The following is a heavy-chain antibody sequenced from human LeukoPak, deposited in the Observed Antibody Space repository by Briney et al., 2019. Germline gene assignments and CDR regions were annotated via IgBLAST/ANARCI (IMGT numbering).Heavy chain of an antibody. J-gene: IGHJ4*02. CDR2: ISSSSSYI. CDR3: WVTEGIFDY. CDR1: GFTFDDYG. Sequence: AGGSLRLSCAASGFTFDDYGMSWVRQAPGKGLEWVSSISSSSSYIYFADSVKGRFTISRDNAKNSLYLQMNSLRAEDTAVYYCWVTEGIFDYWGQGTLVTVSS. D-gene: IGHD5-18*01. V-gene: IGHV3-21*01.